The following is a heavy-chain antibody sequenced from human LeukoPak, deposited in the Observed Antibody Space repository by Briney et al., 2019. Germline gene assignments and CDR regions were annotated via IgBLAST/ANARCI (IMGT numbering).Heavy chain of an antibody. D-gene: IGHD5-12*01. J-gene: IGHJ4*02. V-gene: IGHV4-34*01. CDR3: ARARGYIDDY. Sequence: PSETLSLTCAVYGGSFSGYYWSWIRQPPGKGLEWIGEINHSGSTNYNPSLKSRVTISVDTSKNQFSLKLSSVTAADTAVYYCARARGYIDDYWGQGTLVTVSS. CDR1: GGSFSGYY. CDR2: INHSGST.